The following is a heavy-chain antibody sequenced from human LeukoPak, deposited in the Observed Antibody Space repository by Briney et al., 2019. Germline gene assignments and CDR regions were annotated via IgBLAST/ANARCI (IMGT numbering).Heavy chain of an antibody. CDR1: AFTFSNYG. CDR2: ISYDGRIQ. CDR3: AKEATERVATTLDY. J-gene: IGHJ4*02. V-gene: IGHV3-30*18. Sequence: PGGSLRLSCAASAFTFSNYGMHWVRQAPGKGLECVAVISYDGRIQKYVDSVKGRFTISRDKPKSTLYLQMSSLRPDDTAVYYCAKEATERVATTLDYWGQGTLVTASS. D-gene: IGHD5-12*01.